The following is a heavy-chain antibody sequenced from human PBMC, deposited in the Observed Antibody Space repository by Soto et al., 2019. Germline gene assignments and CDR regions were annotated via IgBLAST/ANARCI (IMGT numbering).Heavy chain of an antibody. D-gene: IGHD5-18*01. CDR2: ISYDGSNK. J-gene: IGHJ6*02. V-gene: IGHV3-30*18. CDR3: AKERTAMAAYYSGMDV. Sequence: GGSLRLSCAASGFTFSSYDMQWVRQAPGKGLEWVAFISYDGSNKYYADSVKGRFTISRDNSKNTLYLQLNTLRDEDTAVYYCAKERTAMAAYYSGMDVWGQGTTVTVS. CDR1: GFTFSSYD.